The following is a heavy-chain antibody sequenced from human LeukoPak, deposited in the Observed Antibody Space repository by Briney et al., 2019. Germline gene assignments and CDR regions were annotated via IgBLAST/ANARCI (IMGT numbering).Heavy chain of an antibody. V-gene: IGHV4-61*01. CDR2: IYYSGST. D-gene: IGHD3-22*01. J-gene: IGHJ4*02. CDR1: GYSISSGYY. Sequence: SETLSLTCVVSGYSISSGYYWGWIRQPPGKGLEWIGYIYYSGSTNYNPSLKSRVTISVDTSKNQFSLKLSSVTAADTAVYYCARGASGYYNGVDYWGQGTLVTVSS. CDR3: ARGASGYYNGVDY.